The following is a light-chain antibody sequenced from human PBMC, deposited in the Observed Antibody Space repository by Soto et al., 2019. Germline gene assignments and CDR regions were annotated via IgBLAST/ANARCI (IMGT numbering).Light chain of an antibody. Sequence: DIVMTQSPDSLAVSLGERATINCKSSQSVLYSSNNKNYLAWYQQKPGQPPKLLIYWASTRESGVPDRFSGSGSGTDFTLTISSLQAEDVAVYYCQQYYSTPLITFGGGNKVEIK. CDR2: WAS. J-gene: IGKJ4*01. V-gene: IGKV4-1*01. CDR1: QSVLYSSNNKNY. CDR3: QQYYSTPLIT.